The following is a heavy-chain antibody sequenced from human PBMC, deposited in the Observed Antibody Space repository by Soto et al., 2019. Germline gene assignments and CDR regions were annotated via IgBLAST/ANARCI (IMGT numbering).Heavy chain of an antibody. CDR1: GYTFTSFA. Sequence: QVQLVQSGAEVKKPGASVTVSCKASGYTFTSFAIHWVRQAPGQRPEWMGRINADNGNTKYSQRFQGRVTFARDTSANTAYMQVSSVRSEDTAVYFCAREVVSGYDLGYWGQGTLVTVSS. V-gene: IGHV1-3*01. J-gene: IGHJ4*02. D-gene: IGHD5-12*01. CDR3: AREVVSGYDLGY. CDR2: INADNGNT.